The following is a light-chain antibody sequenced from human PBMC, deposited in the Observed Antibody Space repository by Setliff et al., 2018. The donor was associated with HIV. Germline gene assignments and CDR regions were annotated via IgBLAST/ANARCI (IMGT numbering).Light chain of an antibody. CDR2: ENN. J-gene: IGLJ3*02. CDR3: QSFDNTNHWV. Sequence: NFMLTQPHSVSESPGKTVTISCTRSSGSIAGNFVQWYQQRPASYPTPLLYENNRRPSGVPDRFSGNIDISSNSASLTISGLETDDDADYYCQSFDNTNHWVFGGGTKVTVL. V-gene: IGLV6-57*01. CDR1: SGSIAGNF.